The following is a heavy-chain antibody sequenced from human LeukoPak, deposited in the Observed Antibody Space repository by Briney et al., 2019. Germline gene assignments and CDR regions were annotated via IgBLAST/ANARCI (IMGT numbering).Heavy chain of an antibody. J-gene: IGHJ4*02. V-gene: IGHV3-21*01. Sequence: PGGSLRLSCAASGFTFSSYSMNWVRQPPGKGREWVSSISSSTSYIYYADSVKGRFTISRDNAKNSLYLQMNSLRAEDTAVYYCARDLSPSRAMVLDYWGQGTLVTVSS. CDR2: ISSSTSYI. CDR3: ARDLSPSRAMVLDY. CDR1: GFTFSSYS. D-gene: IGHD5-18*01.